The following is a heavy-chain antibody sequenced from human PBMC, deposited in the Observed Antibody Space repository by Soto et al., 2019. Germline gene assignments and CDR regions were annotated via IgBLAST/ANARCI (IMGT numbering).Heavy chain of an antibody. V-gene: IGHV3-23*01. D-gene: IGHD2-2*01. CDR2: ISGSGGST. Sequence: EVQLLESGGGLVQPGGSLRLSCAASGFTFSSYAMSWVRQAPGKGLEWVSAISGSGGSTYYADSVKGRFTISRDNSKNTLYLQMNTLRAEDTAVYYCAISRAAMDLLPFDYWGQGTLVTVSS. J-gene: IGHJ4*02. CDR3: AISRAAMDLLPFDY. CDR1: GFTFSSYA.